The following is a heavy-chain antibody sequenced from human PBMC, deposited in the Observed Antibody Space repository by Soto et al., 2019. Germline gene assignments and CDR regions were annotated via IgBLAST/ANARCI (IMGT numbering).Heavy chain of an antibody. CDR2: IIPIFGTA. J-gene: IGHJ5*02. D-gene: IGHD2-15*01. CDR1: GGTFSSYA. V-gene: IGHV1-69*01. CDR3: ARNTDYCSGCSCYDWFDP. Sequence: QVQLVQSGAEVKKPGSSVKVSCKASGGTFSSYAISWVRQAPGQGLEWMGGIIPIFGTANYAQKFQGRVTITADESTSTAYMELSSLRSEDTAVYYCARNTDYCSGCSCYDWFDPWGQGTMVTVSS.